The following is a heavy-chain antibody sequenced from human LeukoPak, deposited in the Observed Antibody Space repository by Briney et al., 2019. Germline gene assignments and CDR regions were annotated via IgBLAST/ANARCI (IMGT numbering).Heavy chain of an antibody. V-gene: IGHV3-21*01. CDR2: ISSSSSYT. Sequence: PGGSLRLSCAASGFTFSSYSMNWVRQAPGKGLEWVSSISSSSSYTYYADSVKGRFTISRDNAKNSLYLQMNSLRAEDTAVYYCAREGRGFDPWGQGTLVTVSS. CDR1: GFTFSSYS. D-gene: IGHD2-15*01. J-gene: IGHJ5*02. CDR3: AREGRGFDP.